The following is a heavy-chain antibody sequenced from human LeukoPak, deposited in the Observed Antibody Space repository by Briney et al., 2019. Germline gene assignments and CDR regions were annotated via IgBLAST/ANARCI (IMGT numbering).Heavy chain of an antibody. CDR1: GFTFSSYS. Sequence: GGSLRLSCAASGFTFSSYSMNWVRQAPGKGLEWISYVSSGGSPTYYADSVKGRFVISRDSAKNSLYLRMNSLRAEDTAVYYCARDNSSGWSDFHYYGMDVWGQGTTVIVSS. CDR2: VSSGGSPT. D-gene: IGHD6-19*01. J-gene: IGHJ6*02. V-gene: IGHV3-48*01. CDR3: ARDNSSGWSDFHYYGMDV.